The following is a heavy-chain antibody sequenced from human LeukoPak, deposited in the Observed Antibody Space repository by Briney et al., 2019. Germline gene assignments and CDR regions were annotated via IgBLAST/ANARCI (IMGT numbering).Heavy chain of an antibody. J-gene: IGHJ6*02. Sequence: GGSLRPSCAASGFIFSTYSMNWVRQAPGKGLEWVSYISSSSGTIYYADSVKGRFTISRDNAKNSLYLQMNSLRDEDKAVYCCARPSLAFAWGVVMGGLYYYGMDVWGQGTTVTVSS. CDR2: ISSSSGTI. CDR3: ARPSLAFAWGVVMGGLYYYGMDV. D-gene: IGHD3-10*01. V-gene: IGHV3-48*02. CDR1: GFIFSTYS.